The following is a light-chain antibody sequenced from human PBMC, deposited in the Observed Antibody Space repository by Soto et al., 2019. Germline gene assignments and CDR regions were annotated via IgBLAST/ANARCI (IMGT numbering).Light chain of an antibody. J-gene: IGKJ1*01. Sequence: AIRMTQSPSSFSASTGDRVTITCRASQVINSDLAWYQQKPGKAPKVLIYAAYTLQSGVPSRFSGSGSGTDFTLTISRLQSEDFATYYCQQYYSYPPTFGQGTKVEIK. CDR3: QQYYSYPPT. V-gene: IGKV1-8*01. CDR1: QVINSD. CDR2: AAY.